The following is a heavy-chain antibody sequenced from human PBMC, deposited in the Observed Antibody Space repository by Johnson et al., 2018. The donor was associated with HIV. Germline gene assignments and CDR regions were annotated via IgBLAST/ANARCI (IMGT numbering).Heavy chain of an antibody. J-gene: IGHJ3*02. D-gene: IGHD2-15*01. CDR2: IYSGGST. V-gene: IGHV3-66*01. Sequence: VQLVESGGGLVQPGGSLRLSCAASGFTFSTYWMNWVRQAPGKGLEWVSVIYSGGSTYYADSVQGRFTISRDNYKNTLYLQMNSLRAEDTAVYYCARSQVAATSEGAFDIWGQGTMVTVSS. CDR3: ARSQVAATSEGAFDI. CDR1: GFTFSTYW.